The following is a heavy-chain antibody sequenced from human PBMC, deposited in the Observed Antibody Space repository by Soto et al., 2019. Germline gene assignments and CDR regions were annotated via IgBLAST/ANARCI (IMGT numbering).Heavy chain of an antibody. D-gene: IGHD5-18*01. Sequence: SVKVSCKASGGTFSSYAISWVRQAPGQGLEWMGGIIPIFGTANYAQKFQGRVTVTADKSTSTAYMELSSLRSEDTAVYYCARDRGYSYGPDAFDIWGQGTMVTVSS. J-gene: IGHJ3*02. CDR2: IIPIFGTA. CDR3: ARDRGYSYGPDAFDI. V-gene: IGHV1-69*06. CDR1: GGTFSSYA.